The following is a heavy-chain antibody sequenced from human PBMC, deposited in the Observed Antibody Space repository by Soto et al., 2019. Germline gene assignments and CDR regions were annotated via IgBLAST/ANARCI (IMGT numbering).Heavy chain of an antibody. J-gene: IGHJ6*02. Sequence: ASVKVSCKASGYTFTSYGISWVRQAPGQGLEWMGWISPYNGNTNYAQKLQGRVTMTTDTSTSTAYMELRSLRSDDTAVYYCARANEWEPTPIHGMDVWGQGTTVTVSS. V-gene: IGHV1-18*01. CDR2: ISPYNGNT. D-gene: IGHD1-26*01. CDR1: GYTFTSYG. CDR3: ARANEWEPTPIHGMDV.